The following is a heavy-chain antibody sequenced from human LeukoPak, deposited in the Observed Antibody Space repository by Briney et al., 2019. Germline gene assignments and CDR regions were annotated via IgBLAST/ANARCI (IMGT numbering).Heavy chain of an antibody. Sequence: GRSLRLSCAPAGLTFSSYAMTSVRQAPGKGLDWGSSISDSGTATAYADSVKGPFTISRANAKSTLYLQLNSLRAEDTAVYYCARPVYCSTSGCRDYWGQGTLVTVSS. CDR3: ARPVYCSTSGCRDY. J-gene: IGHJ4*02. V-gene: IGHV3-23*01. D-gene: IGHD2-2*01. CDR2: ISDSGTAT. CDR1: GLTFSSYA.